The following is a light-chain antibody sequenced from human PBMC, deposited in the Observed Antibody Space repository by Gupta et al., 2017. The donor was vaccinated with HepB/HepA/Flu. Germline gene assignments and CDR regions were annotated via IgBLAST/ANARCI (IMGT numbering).Light chain of an antibody. CDR1: SSDVGGYNY. J-gene: IGLJ1*01. CDR3: SSYTSSSTLYV. CDR2: DVS. Sequence: QSALTQPASVSGSPGQSITIPCPGTSSDVGGYNYVSWYQQHPGKAPKLMIYDVSNRPSGVSNRFSGSKSGNTASLTISGLQAEDEADYYCSSYTSSSTLYVFGTGTKVTVL. V-gene: IGLV2-14*01.